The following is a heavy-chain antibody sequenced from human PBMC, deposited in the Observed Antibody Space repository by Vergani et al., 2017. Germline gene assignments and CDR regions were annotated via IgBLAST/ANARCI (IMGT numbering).Heavy chain of an antibody. CDR3: ARGPPWAFDI. V-gene: IGHV1-8*01. CDR2: MNPNSGNT. J-gene: IGHJ3*02. Sequence: QVQLVQSGAEVKTPGASVKVSCKASGYTFTSYDINWVRQATGQGLEWMGWMNPNSGNTGYAQKFQGRVAMTRYTSISTAYMELSGLRSEDTAVYYCARGPPWAFDIWGQGTMVTVFS. CDR1: GYTFTSYD.